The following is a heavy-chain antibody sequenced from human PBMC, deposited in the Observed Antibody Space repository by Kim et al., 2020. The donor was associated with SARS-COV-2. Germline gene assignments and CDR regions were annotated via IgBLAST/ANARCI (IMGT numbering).Heavy chain of an antibody. D-gene: IGHD4-4*01. J-gene: IGHJ4*02. CDR2: GNT. V-gene: IGHV1-8*01. CDR3: ARASKGLDY. Sequence: GNTGYAQKLQGRVSMTRNTAISTAYMELNSLRSEDTAVYYCARASKGLDYWGQGTLVTVS.